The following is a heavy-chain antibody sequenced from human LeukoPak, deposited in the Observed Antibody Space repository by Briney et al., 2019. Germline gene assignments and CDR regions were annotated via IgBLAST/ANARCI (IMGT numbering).Heavy chain of an antibody. J-gene: IGHJ5*02. V-gene: IGHV4-31*03. D-gene: IGHD1-26*01. Sequence: SQTLSLTCTVSGGSISSGGYYWSWIRQHPGKGLEWIGYIYTSGSTNYNPSLKSRVTISVDTSKNQFSLKLSSVTAADTAVYYCARDYSGSYFRWFDPWGQGTLVTVSS. CDR2: IYTSGST. CDR3: ARDYSGSYFRWFDP. CDR1: GGSISSGGYY.